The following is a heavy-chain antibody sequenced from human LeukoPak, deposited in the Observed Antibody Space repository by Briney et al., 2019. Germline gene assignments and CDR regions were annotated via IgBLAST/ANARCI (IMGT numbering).Heavy chain of an antibody. CDR1: GASISSGSNY. J-gene: IGHJ4*02. Sequence: PSETLSLTCSVSGASISSGSNYWGWIRQPPGKTLEWIGSIYSSGSTCYNPSLKSRVIIIIDTSKNQFSLQLNSVTPEDTAIYYCARDSGFVLDFWGQGTLVTVSS. CDR3: ARDSGFVLDF. CDR2: IYSSGST. V-gene: IGHV4-39*07. D-gene: IGHD5-12*01.